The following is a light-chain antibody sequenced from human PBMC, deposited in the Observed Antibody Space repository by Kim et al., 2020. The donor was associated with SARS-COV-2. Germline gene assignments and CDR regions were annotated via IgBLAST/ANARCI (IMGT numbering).Light chain of an antibody. CDR2: EDN. V-gene: IGLV6-57*01. J-gene: IGLJ3*02. Sequence: TVTISCTRSGGSIASNYVQWYQQRPGSSPTTVIYEDNQRPSGVPDRFSGSIDSSSNSASLTISGLKTEDEADYYCQSYDSSNPDWVFGGGTKLTVL. CDR1: GGSIASNY. CDR3: QSYDSSNPDWV.